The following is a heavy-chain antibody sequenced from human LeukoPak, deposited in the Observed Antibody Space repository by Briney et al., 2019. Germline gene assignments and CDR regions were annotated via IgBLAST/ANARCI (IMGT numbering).Heavy chain of an antibody. V-gene: IGHV1-69*06. CDR2: IIPIFGTA. D-gene: IGHD3-3*01. CDR3: ARDGVVTMELDY. CDR1: GGTFSSYA. J-gene: IGHJ4*02. Sequence: GASVKVSCKASGGTFSSYAISWVRQAPGQGLEWMGGIIPIFGTANYAQKFQGRVTITADKSTSTAYMELSSLRSEDTAVYYCARDGVVTMELDYWGQGTLVTVSS.